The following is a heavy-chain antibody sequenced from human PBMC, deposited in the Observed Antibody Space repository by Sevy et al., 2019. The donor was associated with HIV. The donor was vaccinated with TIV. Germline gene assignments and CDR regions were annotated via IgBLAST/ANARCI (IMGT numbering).Heavy chain of an antibody. V-gene: IGHV3-7*01. J-gene: IGHJ4*02. Sequence: GGSLRLSCAASGFTFRKYWMGWVRQAPGKGLEGVANIKQDAGQKYYVDSVKGRFTISRDNAKNSLYLQMNSLRAVDTAVYFCARDDGNYYFHYWGQGTLVTVSS. CDR2: IKQDAGQK. CDR3: ARDDGNYYFHY. D-gene: IGHD1-7*01. CDR1: GFTFRKYW.